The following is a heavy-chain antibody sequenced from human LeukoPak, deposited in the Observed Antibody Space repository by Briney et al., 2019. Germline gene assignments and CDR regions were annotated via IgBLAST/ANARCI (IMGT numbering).Heavy chain of an antibody. D-gene: IGHD5-18*01. V-gene: IGHV3-74*01. CDR1: GFTFTTYW. Sequence: GGSLRLSCAASGFTFTTYWMHWVRQAPGKGLVRVSHINSDGSITSYADSVKGRFTISRDNAKNTLYLQMNSLRAGDTAVYYCARDAVDTANAVWGQGTTVTVSS. CDR3: ARDAVDTANAV. J-gene: IGHJ6*02. CDR2: INSDGSIT.